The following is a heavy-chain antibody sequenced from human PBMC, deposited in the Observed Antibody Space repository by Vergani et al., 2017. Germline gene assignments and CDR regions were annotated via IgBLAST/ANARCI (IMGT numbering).Heavy chain of an antibody. CDR1: GFTFSDYY. CDR3: ARGQQLVYYYYCMDV. CDR2: ISSSSSYT. D-gene: IGHD6-13*01. J-gene: IGHJ6*02. V-gene: IGHV3-11*05. Sequence: QVQLVESGGGLVKPGGSLRLSCAASGFTFSDYYMSWIRQAPGKGLEWVSYISSSSSYTNYADSVNGRVTISRDNAKNSLYLQMNSLRAEDTVVYYCARGQQLVYYYYCMDVWGQGTTVTVSS.